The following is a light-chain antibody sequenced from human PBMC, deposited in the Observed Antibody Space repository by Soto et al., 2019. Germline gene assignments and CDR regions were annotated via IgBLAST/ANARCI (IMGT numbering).Light chain of an antibody. J-gene: IGKJ1*01. CDR3: HQLKSYTEWT. CDR2: AAS. CDR1: QGISTY. Sequence: IQLTQSPSSLSASVGDRVTITCRASQGISTYLAWYQQKPGKAPKLLIYAASTLQSGVPSRFSGSGSGTDFTLTISSLQPEDFATYYCHQLKSYTEWTFGHGTKLEIK. V-gene: IGKV1-9*01.